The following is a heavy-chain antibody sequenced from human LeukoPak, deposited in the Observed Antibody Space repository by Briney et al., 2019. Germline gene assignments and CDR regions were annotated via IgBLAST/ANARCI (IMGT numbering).Heavy chain of an antibody. CDR1: GLTFNSYW. J-gene: IGHJ3*02. V-gene: IGHV3-74*03. CDR3: ARDHHRRLYDSQARDTFDI. CDR2: INGDASNT. Sequence: PGGSLRLSCAASGLTFNSYWMHWVRQVAGKGLVWVARINGDASNTTYADSVKGRFTISRDNAKNTLYLQMNSLRVDGTAVYYCARDHHRRLYDSQARDTFDIWGQGTMVTVSS. D-gene: IGHD3-22*01.